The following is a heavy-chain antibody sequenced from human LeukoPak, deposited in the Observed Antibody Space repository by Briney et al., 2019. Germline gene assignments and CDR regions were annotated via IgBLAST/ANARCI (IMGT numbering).Heavy chain of an antibody. CDR1: GGSFSGYY. CDR2: IYYSGST. CDR3: ARSEYDYVWGSYLSNWFDP. J-gene: IGHJ5*02. Sequence: SETLSLTCAVYGGSFSGYYWSWIRQPPGKGLEWIGYIYYSGSTNYNPSLKSRVTISVDTSKNQFSLKLSSVTAADTAVYYCARSEYDYVWGSYLSNWFDPWGQGTLVTVSS. D-gene: IGHD3-16*02. V-gene: IGHV4-59*01.